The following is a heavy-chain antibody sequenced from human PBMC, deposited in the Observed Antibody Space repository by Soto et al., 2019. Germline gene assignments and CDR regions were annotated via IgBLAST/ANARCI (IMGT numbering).Heavy chain of an antibody. CDR2: INHSGST. J-gene: IGHJ4*02. CDR3: ARGPTVARTQFDY. V-gene: IGHV4-34*01. D-gene: IGHD5-12*01. CDR1: GGSFSGYY. Sequence: ASETLSLTCAGYGGSFSGYYWSWISQPPGKGLEWIGEINHSGSTNYNPSLKSRVTISVDTSKNQFSLKLSSVTAADTVVYYCARGPTVARTQFDYWGQGTLVTVS.